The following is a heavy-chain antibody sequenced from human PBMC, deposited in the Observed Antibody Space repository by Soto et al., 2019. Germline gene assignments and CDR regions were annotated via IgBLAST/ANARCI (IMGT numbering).Heavy chain of an antibody. CDR3: ARDRDTAMVTSWFDP. V-gene: IGHV4-4*07. CDR1: GGSISSYY. J-gene: IGHJ5*02. CDR2: IYTSGST. Sequence: PSETLSLTCTVSGGSISSYYWSWIRQPAGKGLEWIGRIYTSGSTNYNPSLKSRVTMSVDTSKNQFSLKLSSVTAADTAVYYCARDRDTAMVTSWFDPWGQGTLVTVSS. D-gene: IGHD5-18*01.